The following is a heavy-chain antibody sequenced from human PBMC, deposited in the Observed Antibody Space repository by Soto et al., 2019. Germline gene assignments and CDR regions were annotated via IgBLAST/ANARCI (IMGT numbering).Heavy chain of an antibody. CDR3: ARGYGSGSYWAY. V-gene: IGHV4-34*02. CDR2: IERGGST. D-gene: IGHD3-10*01. Sequence: QVQLQQWGAGLLKPSETLSLTCAVYGGSFSGYYWSWVRQPPGKGLERIGEIERGGSTNYNPSLKSRVAISVDTSKNQFSLKVNSVTAADTAVYYCARGYGSGSYWAYWGQGTLVTVSS. CDR1: GGSFSGYY. J-gene: IGHJ4*02.